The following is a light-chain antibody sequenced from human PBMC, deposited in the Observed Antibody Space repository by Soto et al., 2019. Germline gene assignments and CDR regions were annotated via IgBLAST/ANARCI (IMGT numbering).Light chain of an antibody. J-gene: IGKJ1*01. CDR2: DAS. CDR1: QSVSRY. Sequence: EIVLTQSPPTLSLSPGERATLSCRASQSVSRYLAWYQQKPGQAPRLLIYDASNRATGIPVRFSGSGSGTDFTLTISSLEPEDVAVYYCQQRTNRPPWTFGQGTKVDIK. V-gene: IGKV3-11*01. CDR3: QQRTNRPPWT.